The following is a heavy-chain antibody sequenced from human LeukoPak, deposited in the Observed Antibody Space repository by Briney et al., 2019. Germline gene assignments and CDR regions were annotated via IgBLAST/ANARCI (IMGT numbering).Heavy chain of an antibody. V-gene: IGHV3-74*01. Sequence: PGGSLRLSCAASGFTFSNYWMHWVRQAPGKGLVWVSRINSDARSTSYADSVKGRFTISRDNSKNTLYLQMNSLRAADTAVYYCARDLSAYSSSSGFDYWGQGTLVTVSS. CDR1: GFTFSNYW. D-gene: IGHD6-6*01. CDR2: INSDARST. CDR3: ARDLSAYSSSSGFDY. J-gene: IGHJ4*02.